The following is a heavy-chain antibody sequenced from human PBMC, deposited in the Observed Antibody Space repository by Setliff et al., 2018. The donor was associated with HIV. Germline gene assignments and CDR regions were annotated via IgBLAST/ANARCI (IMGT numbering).Heavy chain of an antibody. CDR1: GTDLNVGY. CDR3: ARWSGRTGGV. Sequence: GGSLRLSCVASGTDLNVGYMSWIRQAPGKGPEWVSYISNSSHDIAYLDSVKGRFTISRDSAKNSLYLQMSNLRVDDTAVYYCARWSGRTGGVWGQGTLVTVSS. J-gene: IGHJ4*02. V-gene: IGHV3-11*01. D-gene: IGHD3-10*01. CDR2: ISNSSHDI.